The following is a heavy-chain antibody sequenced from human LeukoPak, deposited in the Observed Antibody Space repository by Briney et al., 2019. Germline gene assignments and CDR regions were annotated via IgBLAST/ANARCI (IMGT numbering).Heavy chain of an antibody. Sequence: GASVKVSCKASGYTFTGYYMHWVRQGPGQGLEWMGWIHPKSGGTNYAQKFQGRVTMTRDTSISTAYMELSSLRSDDTAVYYCARDLGVATIRDYFDHWGQGTLVTVSS. CDR3: ARDLGVATIRDYFDH. V-gene: IGHV1-2*02. CDR2: IHPKSGGT. D-gene: IGHD5-12*01. CDR1: GYTFTGYY. J-gene: IGHJ4*02.